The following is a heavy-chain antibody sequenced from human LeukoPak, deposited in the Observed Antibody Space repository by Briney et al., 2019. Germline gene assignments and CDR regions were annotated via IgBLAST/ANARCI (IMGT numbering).Heavy chain of an antibody. J-gene: IGHJ3*01. V-gene: IGHV3-21*03. CDR1: GFIFSTYS. CDR2: ITRSSSSI. CDR3: VSELYFSDSSGL. Sequence: GGSLRLSCAASGFIFSTYSMSWVRQAPGKGLEWVSAITRSSSSIYYADSVKGRFTISRDNAKKSVYLQMNSLRAEDTAVYYCVSELYFSDSSGLWGPGTMVTVSS. D-gene: IGHD3-22*01.